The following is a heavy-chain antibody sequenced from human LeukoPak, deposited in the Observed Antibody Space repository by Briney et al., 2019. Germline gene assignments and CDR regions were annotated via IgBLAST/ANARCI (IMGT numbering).Heavy chain of an antibody. Sequence: PEGSLRLSCAASGFTFSSYSMNWVRQAPGKGPEWVSYISSSSSTIYYAGSVKGRFTISRDNAKNSLYLQMNSLRAEDTAVYYCARDGIRSRQLARFDPWGQGTLVTVSS. CDR2: ISSSSSTI. V-gene: IGHV3-48*04. CDR1: GFTFSSYS. D-gene: IGHD1-1*01. J-gene: IGHJ5*02. CDR3: ARDGIRSRQLARFDP.